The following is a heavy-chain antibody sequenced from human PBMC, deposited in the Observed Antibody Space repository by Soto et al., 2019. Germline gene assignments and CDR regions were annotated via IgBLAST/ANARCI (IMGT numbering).Heavy chain of an antibody. CDR1: GGSISSYY. CDR3: ARSRGDSGSFDI. Sequence: PSETLSLTCTVSGGSISSYYWSWIRQPPGKGLEWIGYIYYSGSTNYNPSLKSRVTISVDTSKNHFSLKLSSVTAADTAVYYCARSRGDSGSFDIWGQGTMVTVSS. CDR2: IYYSGST. D-gene: IGHD3-10*01. V-gene: IGHV4-59*08. J-gene: IGHJ3*02.